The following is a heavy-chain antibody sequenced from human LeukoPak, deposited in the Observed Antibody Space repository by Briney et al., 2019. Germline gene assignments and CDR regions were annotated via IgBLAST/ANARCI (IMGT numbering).Heavy chain of an antibody. CDR2: ITDSAGST. Sequence: GGSLRLSCAASGFTFSDYYMSWVRQAPGKGLEWISAITDSAGSTYYADSVKGRFTISRDNSKNTLDLQMNSLRAEDTAVYYCAKGSAAARPYYFDFWGQGTLVTVSS. CDR3: AKGSAAARPYYFDF. D-gene: IGHD6-6*01. J-gene: IGHJ4*02. V-gene: IGHV3-23*01. CDR1: GFTFSDYY.